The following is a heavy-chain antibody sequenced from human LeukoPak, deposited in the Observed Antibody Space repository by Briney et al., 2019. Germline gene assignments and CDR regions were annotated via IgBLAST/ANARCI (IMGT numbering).Heavy chain of an antibody. CDR1: GGTFSSYA. CDR2: IIPILGIA. V-gene: IGHV1-69*04. J-gene: IGHJ4*02. CDR3: AAVSSSWYEGGNYFDY. Sequence: SVKVSCKASGGTFSSYAISWVRQAPGQGLEWMGRIIPILGIANYAQKFQERVTITRDMSTSTAYMELSSLRSEDTAVYYCAAVSSSWYEGGNYFDYWGQGTLVTVSS. D-gene: IGHD6-13*01.